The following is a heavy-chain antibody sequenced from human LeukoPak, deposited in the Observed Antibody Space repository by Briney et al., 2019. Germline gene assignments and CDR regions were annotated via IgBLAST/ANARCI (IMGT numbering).Heavy chain of an antibody. CDR2: IYTGGST. V-gene: IGHV3-66*01. CDR3: AREGIGGIFYYYYGMDV. Sequence: GGSLRLSCAASGFTVSNNYMSWVRQSPGKGLEWVSVIYTGGSTYYADSVKGRFTISRDNSKNTLYLQMNSLRAEDTAVYYCAREGIGGIFYYYYGMDVWGQGTTVTVSS. CDR1: GFTVSNNY. D-gene: IGHD3-10*01. J-gene: IGHJ6*02.